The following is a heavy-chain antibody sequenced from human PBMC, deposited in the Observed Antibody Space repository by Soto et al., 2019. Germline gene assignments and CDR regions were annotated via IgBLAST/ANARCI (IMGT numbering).Heavy chain of an antibody. D-gene: IGHD3-16*01. V-gene: IGHV3-23*01. CDR3: TLYDYICASDTRLDY. Sequence: EVQLLESGGGLVQPGGSLRLSCAASVTSRFTYDTYSMGGVRQAPGKGIEWVSALSGSRESTYYADSVMGRFTVSRDNSKKTLSLQMNSLRAEDPPLYYFTLYDYICASDTRLDYWAPVPLVTVAS. CDR2: LSGSREST. CDR1: VTSRFTYDTYS. J-gene: IGHJ4*02.